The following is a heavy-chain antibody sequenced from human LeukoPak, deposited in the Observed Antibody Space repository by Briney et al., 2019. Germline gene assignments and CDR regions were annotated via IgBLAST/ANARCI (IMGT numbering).Heavy chain of an antibody. V-gene: IGHV3-7*05. CDR3: AREWNY. J-gene: IGHJ4*02. Sequence: GGSLRLSCAASGFTFSSSWMSWVRQAAGTGLEWVANIKRDGSEMYYVDSVKGRFTISRDNTKNSLYLQMNSLRAEDTAVYYCAREWNYWGLGTLVTVSS. CDR1: GFTFSSSW. CDR2: IKRDGSEM.